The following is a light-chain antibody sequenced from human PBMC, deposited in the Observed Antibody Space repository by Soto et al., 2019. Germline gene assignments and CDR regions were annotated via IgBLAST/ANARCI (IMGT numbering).Light chain of an antibody. CDR1: QSVSSSY. CDR3: QQYNNWPPWT. CDR2: GVS. Sequence: EIVLTQSPGTLSLSPGERATLSCRASQSVSSSYLAWYQQKPGQAPRLLIYGVSTRATGVPVRFSGSGSGTEFTLTISSLQSEDFAVYHCQQYNNWPPWTFGQGTKVDI. J-gene: IGKJ1*01. V-gene: IGKV3-15*01.